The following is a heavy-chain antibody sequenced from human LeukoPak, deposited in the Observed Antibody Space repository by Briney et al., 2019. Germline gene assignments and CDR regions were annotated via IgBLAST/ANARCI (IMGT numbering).Heavy chain of an antibody. CDR2: INHSGST. CDR3: ARGIVVVVAATQHDAFDI. V-gene: IGHV4-34*09. Sequence: PSETLSLTCAVYGGSFSGYYWSWIRQPPGKGLEWIGEINHSGSTYYNPSLKSRVTISVDTSKNQFSLKLSSVTAADTAVYYCARGIVVVVAATQHDAFDIWGQGTMVTVSS. D-gene: IGHD2-15*01. CDR1: GGSFSGYY. J-gene: IGHJ3*02.